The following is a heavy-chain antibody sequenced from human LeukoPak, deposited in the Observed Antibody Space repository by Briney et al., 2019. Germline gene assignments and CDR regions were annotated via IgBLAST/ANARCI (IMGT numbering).Heavy chain of an antibody. Sequence: GASVKVSCKASGYTFTSYDINWVRQATGQGLEWMGWMNPNSGNTGYAQKLQGRVTMTTGTSTSTAYMELRSLRSDDTAVYYCARESIIAGTGGYYYYYGMDVWGQGTTVTVSS. V-gene: IGHV1-8*01. J-gene: IGHJ6*02. CDR3: ARESIIAGTGGYYYYYGMDV. CDR2: MNPNSGNT. CDR1: GYTFTSYD. D-gene: IGHD6-13*01.